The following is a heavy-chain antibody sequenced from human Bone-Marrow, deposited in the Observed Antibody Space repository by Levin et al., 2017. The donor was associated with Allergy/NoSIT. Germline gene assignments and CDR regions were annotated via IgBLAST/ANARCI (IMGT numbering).Heavy chain of an antibody. Sequence: LGESLKISCRSSGYDFTTFWIGWVRQMPGKGLEWMGIIDPKDSDTRYSPSFQGQVTISADKSSSTAYLQWSSLKASDTAMYFCARHDGDNAPYFEQWGQGTLVTVSS. D-gene: IGHD1-1*01. CDR1: GYDFTTFW. CDR3: ARHDGDNAPYFEQ. J-gene: IGHJ4*02. CDR2: IDPKDSDT. V-gene: IGHV5-51*01.